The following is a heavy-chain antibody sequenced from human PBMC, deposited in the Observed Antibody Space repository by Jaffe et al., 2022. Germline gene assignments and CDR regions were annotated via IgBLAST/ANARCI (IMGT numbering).Heavy chain of an antibody. CDR2: INSDGSST. J-gene: IGHJ6*03. Sequence: EVQLVESGGGLVQPGGSLRLSCAASGFTFSSYWMHWVRQAPGKGLVWVSRINSDGSSTSYADSVKGRFTISRDNAKNTLYLQMNSLRAEDTAVYYCARDREAQQGYSSSWGFYYYYYYMDVWGKGTTVTVSS. V-gene: IGHV3-74*01. CDR3: ARDREAQQGYSSSWGFYYYYYYMDV. CDR1: GFTFSSYW. D-gene: IGHD6-13*01.